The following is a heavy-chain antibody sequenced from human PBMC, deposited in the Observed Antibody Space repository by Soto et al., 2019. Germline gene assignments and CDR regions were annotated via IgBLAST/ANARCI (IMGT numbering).Heavy chain of an antibody. Sequence: QTLSLTCTVSGGSISSGDYYWSWIRQPPGKGLEWIGYIYYSGSTYYNPSLKSRVTISVDTSKNQFSLKLSSVTAADTAVYYCARDFRDGYNSVSDYWGQGTLVTVSS. CDR3: ARDFRDGYNSVSDY. J-gene: IGHJ4*02. D-gene: IGHD5-12*01. CDR1: GGSISSGDYY. V-gene: IGHV4-30-4*01. CDR2: IYYSGST.